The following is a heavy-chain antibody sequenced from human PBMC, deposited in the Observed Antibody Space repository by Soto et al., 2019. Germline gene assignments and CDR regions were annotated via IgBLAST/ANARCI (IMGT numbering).Heavy chain of an antibody. J-gene: IGHJ4*02. D-gene: IGHD2-2*01. CDR3: AREYLPGPFAY. CDR1: GGSISSYY. CDR2: IYYSGST. V-gene: IGHV4-59*01. Sequence: PSETLSLACTVSGGSISSYYWSWIRQPPGKGLEWIGYIYYSGSTNYNPSLKSRVTISVDTSKNQFSLKLSSVTAADTAVYYCAREYLPGPFAYWGQGALVTVSS.